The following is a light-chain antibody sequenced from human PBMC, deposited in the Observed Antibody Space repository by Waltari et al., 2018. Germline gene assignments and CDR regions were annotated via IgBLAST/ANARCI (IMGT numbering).Light chain of an antibody. CDR1: QSMSKY. CDR2: GAS. V-gene: IGKV3-20*01. CDR3: QHYVSLPAT. J-gene: IGKJ1*01. Sequence: SCRARQSMSKYLAWYQQKPGQAPRLLICGASSTATGIPDRFSGSGSGTDFSLTISRLEPEDFAVYYCQHYVSLPATFGQGTKVEIE.